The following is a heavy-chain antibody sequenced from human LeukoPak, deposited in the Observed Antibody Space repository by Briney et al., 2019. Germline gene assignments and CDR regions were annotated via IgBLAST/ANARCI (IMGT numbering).Heavy chain of an antibody. CDR2: ISAYNGNT. Sequence: ASVKVSCKASGYTFTSYGISWVRQAPGQGLEWMGWISAYNGNTNYAQKLQGRVTMTTDTSTSTAYMELRSLRSDDTAVYYCARSPGITMIVVVITPFDYWSQGTLVTVSS. D-gene: IGHD3-22*01. CDR1: GYTFTSYG. CDR3: ARSPGITMIVVVITPFDY. J-gene: IGHJ4*02. V-gene: IGHV1-18*01.